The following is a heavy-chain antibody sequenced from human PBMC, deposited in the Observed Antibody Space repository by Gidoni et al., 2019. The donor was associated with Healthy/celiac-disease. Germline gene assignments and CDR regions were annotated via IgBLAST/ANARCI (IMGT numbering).Heavy chain of an antibody. CDR2: IYTSGST. CDR3: ASNYYDSSGYYSSLAFDY. J-gene: IGHJ4*02. CDR1: GGSISSGSYY. D-gene: IGHD3-22*01. Sequence: QVQLQESGPGLVKPSQTLSLTCTVSGGSISSGSYYWSWIRPPAGKGLEWIGRIYTSGSTNYNPSLKSRVTISVDTSKNQFSLKLSSVTAADTAVYYCASNYYDSSGYYSSLAFDYWGQGTLVTVSS. V-gene: IGHV4-61*02.